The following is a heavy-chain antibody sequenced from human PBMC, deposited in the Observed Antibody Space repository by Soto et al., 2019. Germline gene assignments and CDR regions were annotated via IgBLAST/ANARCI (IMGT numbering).Heavy chain of an antibody. J-gene: IGHJ6*02. D-gene: IGHD2-8*01. Sequence: QVQLVESGGGVVQPGRSLRLSCAASGFTFSSYAMHWVRKAPGKGLEWVAVISYDGSNKYYADSVKGRFTISRDNSKNTLDLQMNSLRAEDTAVYYCARDGTYCTNGVCGMDVWGQGTTVTVSS. CDR2: ISYDGSNK. V-gene: IGHV3-30-3*01. CDR3: ARDGTYCTNGVCGMDV. CDR1: GFTFSSYA.